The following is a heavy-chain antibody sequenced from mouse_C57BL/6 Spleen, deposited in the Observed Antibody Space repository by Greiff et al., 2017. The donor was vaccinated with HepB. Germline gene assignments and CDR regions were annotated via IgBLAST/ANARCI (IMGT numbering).Heavy chain of an antibody. CDR1: GFSFNTYA. CDR3: VRQVDYSNGYYAMDY. V-gene: IGHV10-1*01. J-gene: IGHJ4*01. CDR2: IRSKSNNYAT. D-gene: IGHD2-5*01. Sequence: EVMLVESGGGLVQPKGSLKLSCAASGFSFNTYAMNWVRQAPGKGLEWVARIRSKSNNYATYYADSVKDRFTISRDDSESMLYLQMNNLKTEDTAMYYCVRQVDYSNGYYAMDYWGQGTSVTVSS.